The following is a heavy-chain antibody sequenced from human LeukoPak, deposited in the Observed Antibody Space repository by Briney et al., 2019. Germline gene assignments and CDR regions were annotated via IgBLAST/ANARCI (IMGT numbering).Heavy chain of an antibody. D-gene: IGHD6-19*01. CDR1: GFSFNNYA. CDR2: ISASGAST. J-gene: IGHJ6*02. Sequence: PGGSLRLSCAASGFSFNNYAMAWVRQAPGKGLEWISDISASGASTYYADSVKGRFTVSRDNPKNTLYLVMNSLRAEDMALYYCAREELSGWYAVSGYYYYYGMDVWGQGTTVTVSS. CDR3: AREELSGWYAVSGYYYYYGMDV. V-gene: IGHV3-23*01.